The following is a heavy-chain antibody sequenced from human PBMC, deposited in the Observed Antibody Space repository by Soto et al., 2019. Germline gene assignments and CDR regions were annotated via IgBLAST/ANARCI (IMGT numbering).Heavy chain of an antibody. CDR2: INSDGSST. Sequence: GGSLRLSCAASGFTFSSYWMHWVRQAPGKGLVWVSRINSDGSSTSYADSVKGRFTISRDNAKNTLYLQMNSLRAEDTAVYYCARDPVTTYYYYGMDVWGQGTTVTVSS. V-gene: IGHV3-74*01. CDR3: ARDPVTTYYYYGMDV. D-gene: IGHD4-17*01. CDR1: GFTFSSYW. J-gene: IGHJ6*02.